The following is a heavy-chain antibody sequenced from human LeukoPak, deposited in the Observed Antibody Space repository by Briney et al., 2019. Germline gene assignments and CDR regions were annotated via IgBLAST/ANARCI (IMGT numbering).Heavy chain of an antibody. CDR3: ARARYSYGPDAFDI. CDR1: GYTFTSYG. CDR2: ISAYNGNT. Sequence: ASVNVSCKASGYTFTSYGISWVRQAPGQGLEWMGWISAYNGNTNYAQKLQGRVTMTTDTSTSTAYMELRSLRSDDTAVYYCARARYSYGPDAFDIWGQGTMVTVSS. J-gene: IGHJ3*02. V-gene: IGHV1-18*01. D-gene: IGHD5-18*01.